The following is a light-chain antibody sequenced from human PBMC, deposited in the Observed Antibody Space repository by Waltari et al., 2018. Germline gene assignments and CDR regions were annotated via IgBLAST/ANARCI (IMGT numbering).Light chain of an antibody. CDR2: QDN. V-gene: IGLV3-1*01. CDR1: KLGDKY. CDR3: QAWDTTTAV. J-gene: IGLJ3*02. Sequence: SYELTQPPSLSVSPGQPASITCSGDKLGDKYAFWYQQKPGQSPVLVIYQDNKRPSGVPERFSGSNSGDTATLTISGTQAMDEADYYCQAWDTTTAVFGGGTKLTVL.